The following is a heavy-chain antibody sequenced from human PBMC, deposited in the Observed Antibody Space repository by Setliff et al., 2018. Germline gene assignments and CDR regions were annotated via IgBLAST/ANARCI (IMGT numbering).Heavy chain of an antibody. CDR3: ARDYQGGWFAP. CDR2: VSFFGSS. J-gene: IGHJ5*02. V-gene: IGHV4-39*07. CDR1: GVSISSTTYY. D-gene: IGHD3-16*01. Sequence: PSETLSLTCTVSGVSISSTTYYWTWVRQPPGKGLEWIGTVSFFGSSYYSPSLKSRLAISLDTSGNRFSLNLTSVTAADTAVYYCARDYQGGWFAPWGQGTLVTVSS.